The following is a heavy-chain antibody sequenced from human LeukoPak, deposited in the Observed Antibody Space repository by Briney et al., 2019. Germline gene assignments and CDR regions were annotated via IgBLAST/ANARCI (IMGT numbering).Heavy chain of an antibody. J-gene: IGHJ4*02. CDR1: GYSFTSYW. CDR3: ARTCSGGSCYYDY. CDR2: IYPGYSDT. Sequence: GESLKISCKSSGYSFTSYWIGWVRQMPGKGLEGMGIIYPGYSDTRYSPSFQGQVTISADKSISTAYLQWSSLKASDTAMYYCARTCSGGSCYYDYWGQGTLVTVSS. V-gene: IGHV5-51*01. D-gene: IGHD2-15*01.